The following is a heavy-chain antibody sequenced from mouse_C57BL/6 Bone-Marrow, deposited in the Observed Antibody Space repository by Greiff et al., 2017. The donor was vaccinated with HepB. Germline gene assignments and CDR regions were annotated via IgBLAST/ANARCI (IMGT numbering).Heavy chain of an antibody. Sequence: QVQLQQPGAELVKPGASVKLSCKASGYTFTSYWMQWVKQRPGQGLEWIGEIDPSDSYTNYHQKFKGKATLTVDTSSSTAYMQLSSLTSEDSAVYYCARYYGSGGFAYWGQGTLVTVSA. J-gene: IGHJ3*01. CDR3: ARYYGSGGFAY. CDR2: IDPSDSYT. V-gene: IGHV1-50*01. D-gene: IGHD1-1*01. CDR1: GYTFTSYW.